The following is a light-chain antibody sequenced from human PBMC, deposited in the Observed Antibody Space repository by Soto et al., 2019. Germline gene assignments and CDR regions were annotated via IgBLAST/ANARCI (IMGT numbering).Light chain of an antibody. CDR3: QQYGSTPRT. CDR2: DAS. V-gene: IGKV3-20*01. J-gene: IGKJ1*01. CDR1: QSISSSY. Sequence: TQSPSTLSASVGDRVIITCRASQSISSSYLAWYQQKPGQAPRLLIYDASRRATGIPDRFSGSGSGTDFTLTISRLEPEDFAVYYCQQYGSTPRTFGQGTKVDIK.